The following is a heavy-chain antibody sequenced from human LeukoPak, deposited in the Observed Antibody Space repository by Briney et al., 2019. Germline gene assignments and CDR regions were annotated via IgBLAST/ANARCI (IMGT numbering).Heavy chain of an antibody. J-gene: IGHJ4*02. Sequence: GESLEISCSASAYSFTNYWIGRVRQMPGKGLEWMGIIYPGDSDTRYSPSFQGQVTFSADKSISTAYLQWSSLRASDTAIYYCARRRGSGNYYFDYWGQGTLVTVSS. CDR2: IYPGDSDT. D-gene: IGHD1-26*01. V-gene: IGHV5-51*01. CDR1: AYSFTNYW. CDR3: ARRRGSGNYYFDY.